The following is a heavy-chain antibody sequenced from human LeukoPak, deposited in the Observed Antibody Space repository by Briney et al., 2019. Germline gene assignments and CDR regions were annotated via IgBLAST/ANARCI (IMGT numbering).Heavy chain of an antibody. CDR3: ARVLRFLEWSHYYYYGMDV. Sequence: SQTLSLTCTVSGGSISSGGYYWSWIRQHPGKGLESIGYIYYSGSTYYNPSLKSRVTISVDTSKNQFSLKLSSVTAADTAVYYCARVLRFLEWSHYYYYGMDVWGQGTTVTVSS. CDR1: GGSISSGGYY. CDR2: IYYSGST. J-gene: IGHJ6*02. D-gene: IGHD3-3*01. V-gene: IGHV4-31*03.